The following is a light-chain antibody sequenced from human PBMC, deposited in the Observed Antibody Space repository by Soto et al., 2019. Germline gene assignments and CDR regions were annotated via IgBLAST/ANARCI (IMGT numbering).Light chain of an antibody. V-gene: IGKV3-20*01. CDR2: GAS. J-gene: IGKJ1*01. CDR1: QSVSSSY. CDR3: QQYGSSPTWT. Sequence: EIVMTPSPATLSVSPGERATLSCSSIQSVSSSYLAWYQQKPGQAPRLLIYGASSRATGIPDRFSGSGSGTDFTLTISRLEPEDFAVYYCQQYGSSPTWTCGQGTKVDIK.